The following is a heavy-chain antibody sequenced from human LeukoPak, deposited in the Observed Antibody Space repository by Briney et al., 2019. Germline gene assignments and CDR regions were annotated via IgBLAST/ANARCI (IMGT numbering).Heavy chain of an antibody. CDR2: VIPTFDMT. V-gene: IGHV1-69*10. CDR3: TRSEIDYFDSSGYYYIFDY. CDR1: GDTLNSYA. Sequence: GASVTVSCKASGDTLNSYAISWLRQAPGQGLEWMGRVIPTFDMTNYAQRFQARVTITADKSTSTAYMELRSLRSEDTAVYYCTRSEIDYFDSSGYYYIFDYWGQGTLVTVSS. D-gene: IGHD3-22*01. J-gene: IGHJ4*02.